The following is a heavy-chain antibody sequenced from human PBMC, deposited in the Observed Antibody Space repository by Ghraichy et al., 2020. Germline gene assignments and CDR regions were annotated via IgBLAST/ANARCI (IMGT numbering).Heavy chain of an antibody. V-gene: IGHV3-21*01. CDR1: GFTFSSYS. CDR2: ISSSSSYI. D-gene: IGHD4-17*01. CDR3: ARIRTVTTDYFDI. J-gene: IGHJ3*02. Sequence: GGSLRLSCAASGFTFSSYSMNWVRQAPGKGLEWVSSISSSSSYIYYADSVKGRFTISRDNAKNSLYLQMNSLRAEDTAVYYCARIRTVTTDYFDIWGQGTMVTVSA.